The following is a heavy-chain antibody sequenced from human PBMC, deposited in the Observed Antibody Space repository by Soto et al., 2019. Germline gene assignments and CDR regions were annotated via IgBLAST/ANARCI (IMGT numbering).Heavy chain of an antibody. CDR3: TTGGVAGVFYYMDV. J-gene: IGHJ6*03. V-gene: IGHV3-15*01. D-gene: IGHD6-19*01. CDR1: GFTFSNAW. Sequence: PGGSLRLSCAASGFTFSNAWMSWVRQAPGKGLEWVGRIKSKTDGGTTDYAAPVKGRFTISRDDSKNTLYLQMNSLKTEDTAVYYCTTGGVAGVFYYMDVWGKGTTVTVSS. CDR2: IKSKTDGGTT.